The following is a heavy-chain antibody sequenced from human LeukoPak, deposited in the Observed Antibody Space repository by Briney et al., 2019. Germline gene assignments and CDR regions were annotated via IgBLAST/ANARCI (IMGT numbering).Heavy chain of an antibody. D-gene: IGHD6-13*01. J-gene: IGHJ4*02. CDR3: ASPRVPYSSSSQLDY. CDR1: GYTLTSYG. Sequence: VASVKVSCKASGYTLTSYGISWVRQAPGQGLEWMGWISAYNGNTNYAQKLQGRVTMTTDTSTSTAYMELRSLRSDDTAVYYCASPRVPYSSSSQLDYWGQGTLVTVSS. CDR2: ISAYNGNT. V-gene: IGHV1-18*01.